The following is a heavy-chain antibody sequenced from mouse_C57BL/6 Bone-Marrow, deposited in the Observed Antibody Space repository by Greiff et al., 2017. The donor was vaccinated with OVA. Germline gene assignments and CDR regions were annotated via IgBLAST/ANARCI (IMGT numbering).Heavy chain of an antibody. D-gene: IGHD1-1*01. CDR2: IDPSDSYT. CDR3: AGSSYWYFDV. V-gene: IGHV1-59*01. Sequence: QVQLQQPGAELVRPGTSVKLSCKASGYTFTSYWMHWVKQRPGQGLEWIGVIDPSDSYTNYNQKFKGKATLTVDTSYSTAYMQLSSLTSEDSAVYYCAGSSYWYFDVWGTGTTVTVSS. CDR1: GYTFTSYW. J-gene: IGHJ1*03.